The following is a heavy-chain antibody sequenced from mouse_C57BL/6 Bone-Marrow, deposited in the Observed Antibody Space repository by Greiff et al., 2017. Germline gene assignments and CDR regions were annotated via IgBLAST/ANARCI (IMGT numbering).Heavy chain of an antibody. J-gene: IGHJ2*01. V-gene: IGHV1-81*01. D-gene: IGHD2-4*01. CDR2: IYPRSGNT. Sequence: VQLQQSGAELARPGASVKLSCKASGYTFTSYGISWVKQRTGQGLEWIGEIYPRSGNTYYNEKFKGKATLTAEKSSSTAYMELRSLTSEDSAVYFCARMELYYDYSDYWGQGTTLTVSS. CDR3: ARMELYYDYSDY. CDR1: GYTFTSYG.